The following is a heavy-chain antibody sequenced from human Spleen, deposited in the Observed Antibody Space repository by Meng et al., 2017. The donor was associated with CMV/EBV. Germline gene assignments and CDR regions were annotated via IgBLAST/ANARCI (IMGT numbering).Heavy chain of an antibody. V-gene: IGHV3-48*04. CDR3: ARAPLRFLEWLFDY. Sequence: GESLKISCVASGFTFRTYTMNWVRQAPGKGLEWVSYISSSGSTIYYADSVKGRFTISRDNAKNSLYLQMNSLRAEDTAVYYCARAPLRFLEWLFDYWGQGTLVTVSS. D-gene: IGHD3-3*01. CDR1: GFTFRTYT. J-gene: IGHJ4*02. CDR2: ISSSGSTI.